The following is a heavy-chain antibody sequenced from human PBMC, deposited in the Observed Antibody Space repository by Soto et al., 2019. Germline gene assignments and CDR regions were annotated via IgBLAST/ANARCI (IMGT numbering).Heavy chain of an antibody. D-gene: IGHD2-2*01. CDR3: ATRGRRIVVVPAALYWYFDL. CDR2: FDPEDGET. Sequence: QVQLVQSGAEVKKPGASVKVSCKVSGYTLTELSMHWVRQAPGKGLEWMGGFDPEDGETIYAQKFQGRVTMTEDTSTDTAYMELRSLRSEDTAVYYCATRGRRIVVVPAALYWYFDLWGRGTLVTVSS. V-gene: IGHV1-24*01. J-gene: IGHJ2*01. CDR1: GYTLTELS.